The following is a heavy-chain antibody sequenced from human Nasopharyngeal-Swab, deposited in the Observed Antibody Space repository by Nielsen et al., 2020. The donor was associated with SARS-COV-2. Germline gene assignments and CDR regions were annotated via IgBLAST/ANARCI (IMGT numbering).Heavy chain of an antibody. CDR3: SSQTYHFDTSGTLFYHYMDV. CDR1: GFSFGDYA. D-gene: IGHD3-22*01. V-gene: IGHV3-49*04. J-gene: IGHJ6*03. CDR2: IRGKASGGTT. Sequence: GESLKISCTASGFSFGDYAIKRVRQAPGKGLEWVGIIRGKASGGTTQYAASVKGRFSSSRDDSKSIAYLQMSNLKAEDTAMYYCSSQTYHFDTSGTLFYHYMDVWGKGTTVTVSS.